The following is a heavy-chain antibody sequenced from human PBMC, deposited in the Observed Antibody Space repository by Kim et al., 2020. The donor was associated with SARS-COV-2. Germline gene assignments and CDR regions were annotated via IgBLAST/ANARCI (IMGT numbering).Heavy chain of an antibody. CDR3: ATLTRRDSSGWDYAFDI. J-gene: IGHJ3*02. D-gene: IGHD6-19*01. Sequence: VKGRFTISRDNAKNSLYLQMNSLRAEDTAVYYCATLTRRDSSGWDYAFDIWGQGTMVTVSS. V-gene: IGHV3-21*01.